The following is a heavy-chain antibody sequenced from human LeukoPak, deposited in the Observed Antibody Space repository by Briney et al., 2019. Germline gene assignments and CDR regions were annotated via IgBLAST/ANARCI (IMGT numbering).Heavy chain of an antibody. CDR2: IWNDGSNQ. V-gene: IGHV3-33*01. D-gene: IGHD6-13*01. CDR3: ARDITSSWYDY. Sequence: GRSLRLSCAAAGFTFSIYGMHWVRQAPGKGLEWVAAIWNDGSNQYYADSVKGRFTISRDNSKNTLYLQMNSLRAEDTAVYYCARDITSSWYDYWGQGTLVTVSS. J-gene: IGHJ4*02. CDR1: GFTFSIYG.